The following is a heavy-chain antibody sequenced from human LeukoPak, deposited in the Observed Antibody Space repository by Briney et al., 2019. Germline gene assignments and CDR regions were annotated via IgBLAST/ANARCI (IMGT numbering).Heavy chain of an antibody. CDR3: ASAPSKYCSGGSCYLGY. CDR2: ISSNGGRT. V-gene: IGHV3-64*01. J-gene: IGHJ4*02. CDR1: GFTFSNYA. Sequence: GGSLRLSCAASGFTFSNYAMHWVRQAPGKGLEYVSGISSNGGRTYFGNSVKGRFTISRDNSKNTLYLQMNSLRAEDTAVYYCASAPSKYCSGGSCYLGYWGQGTLVTVSS. D-gene: IGHD2-15*01.